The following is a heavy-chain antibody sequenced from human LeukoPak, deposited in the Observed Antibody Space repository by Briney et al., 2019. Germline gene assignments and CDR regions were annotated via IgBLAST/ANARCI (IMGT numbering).Heavy chain of an antibody. CDR3: ARTILPALDY. CDR1: AFTFSTYG. Sequence: PGGSLGLFCAASAFTFSTYGMHWVRQAPGKGLEWVAFIDYGGSNKYYADSAKGRFTISRDNSRNTLYLQMNSLRLEDTAVYYCARTILPALDYWGQGTLVTVSS. J-gene: IGHJ4*02. D-gene: IGHD2-2*01. CDR2: IDYGGSNK. V-gene: IGHV3-30*19.